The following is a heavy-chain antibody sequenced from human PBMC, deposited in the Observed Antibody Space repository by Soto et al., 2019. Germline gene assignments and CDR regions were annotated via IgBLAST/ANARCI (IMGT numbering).Heavy chain of an antibody. CDR3: AREAYSGSYSDWFDP. CDR1: GGTFSSYA. D-gene: IGHD1-26*01. V-gene: IGHV1-69*13. CDR2: IIPIFGTA. J-gene: IGHJ5*02. Sequence: SVKVSCKASGGTFSSYAISWVRQAPGQGLEWMGGIIPIFGTANYAQKFQGRVTITADESASTAYMELSSLRSEDTAVYYCAREAYSGSYSDWFDPWGQGTLVTVSS.